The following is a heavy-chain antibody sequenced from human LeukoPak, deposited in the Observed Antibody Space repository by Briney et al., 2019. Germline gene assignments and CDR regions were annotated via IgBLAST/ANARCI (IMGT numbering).Heavy chain of an antibody. V-gene: IGHV1-69*04. Sequence: SVKVSCKASGGTFSSYAISWVRQAPGRGLEWMGRIIPILGIANYAQKFQGRVTITADKSTSTAYMELSSLRSEDTAVYYCARGNGLRDYYYYGMDVWGQGTTVTVSS. CDR1: GGTFSSYA. CDR3: ARGNGLRDYYYYGMDV. CDR2: IIPILGIA. J-gene: IGHJ6*02. D-gene: IGHD2-8*01.